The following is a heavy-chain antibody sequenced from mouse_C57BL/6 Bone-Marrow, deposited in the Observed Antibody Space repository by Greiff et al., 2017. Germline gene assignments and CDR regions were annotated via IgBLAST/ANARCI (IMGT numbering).Heavy chain of an antibody. CDR3: TVHYYGSIYVRFAY. CDR2: IRLKSDNYAT. D-gene: IGHD1-1*01. Sequence: EVQLVESGGGLVQPGGSMKLSCVASGFTFSNYWMNWVRQSPEKGLEWVAQIRLKSDNYATDYAESVKGRFTISRDDSKRSVYQQMNNLRAEDTGIYYCTVHYYGSIYVRFAYWGQGTLVTVSA. CDR1: GFTFSNYW. V-gene: IGHV6-3*01. J-gene: IGHJ3*01.